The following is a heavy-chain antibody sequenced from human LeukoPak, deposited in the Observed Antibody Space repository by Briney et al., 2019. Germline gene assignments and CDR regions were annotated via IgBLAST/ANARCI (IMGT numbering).Heavy chain of an antibody. CDR1: GFTFSSYE. J-gene: IGHJ4*02. Sequence: GGSLRLSCAASGFTFSSYEMNWVRQAPGKGLEWVSYISSSGSTIYYADSVKGRFTISRDNAKNSLYLQMNSLRAEDTAVYYCAKGGIRYFDWHLNYFDYWGQGTLVTVSS. D-gene: IGHD3-9*01. CDR3: AKGGIRYFDWHLNYFDY. CDR2: ISSSGSTI. V-gene: IGHV3-48*03.